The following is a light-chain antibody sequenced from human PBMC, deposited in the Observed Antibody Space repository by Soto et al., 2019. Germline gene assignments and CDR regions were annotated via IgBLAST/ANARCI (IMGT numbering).Light chain of an antibody. CDR1: QSVSSY. CDR3: QLRFQGLT. V-gene: IGKV3-11*01. CDR2: DAS. Sequence: CRASQSVSSYLAWYQQKPGQAPRLLIYDASNRATGIPARFSGSRSGADIGLSSGSPAPEDFPAYYRQLRFQGLTFPGGTKVDIK. J-gene: IGKJ4*01.